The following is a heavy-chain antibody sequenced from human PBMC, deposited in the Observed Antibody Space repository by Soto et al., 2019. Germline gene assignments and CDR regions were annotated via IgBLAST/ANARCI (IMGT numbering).Heavy chain of an antibody. CDR3: AHSPGYVTGGNWFDP. V-gene: IGHV2-5*02. J-gene: IGHJ5*02. Sequence: QINLKESGPTLVKPTQTLTLTCSFSGFSLTTGVSVNWIRQPPGKALEWLALIYWDDDTRYSPSLRSRLSITKDTSKNQVVFTVTNVDPADTATYFCAHSPGYVTGGNWFDPWGQGILVTVSS. CDR2: IYWDDDT. CDR1: GFSLTTGVS. D-gene: IGHD5-12*01.